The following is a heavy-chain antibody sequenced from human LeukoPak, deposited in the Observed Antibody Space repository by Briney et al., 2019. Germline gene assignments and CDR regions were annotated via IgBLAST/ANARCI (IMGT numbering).Heavy chain of an antibody. Sequence: ASVKVSCKVSGYTLTELSMHWVRQAPGKGLEWMGGFDPGDGETIYAQKFQGRVTMTEDTSTDTAYMELSSLRSEDTAVYYCATRNNWNDGWFDPWGQGTLVTVSS. D-gene: IGHD1-1*01. CDR2: FDPGDGET. CDR3: ATRNNWNDGWFDP. CDR1: GYTLTELS. J-gene: IGHJ5*02. V-gene: IGHV1-24*01.